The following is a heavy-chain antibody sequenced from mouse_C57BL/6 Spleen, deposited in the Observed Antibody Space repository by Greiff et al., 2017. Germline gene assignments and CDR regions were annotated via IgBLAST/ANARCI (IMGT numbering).Heavy chain of an antibody. J-gene: IGHJ3*01. D-gene: IGHD3-2*02. Sequence: QVHVKQPGTELVKPGASVTLSCKASGYTFTSYWMHWVKQRPGQGLEWIGNINPSNGGTNYNEKFKSKATLTVDKSSSTAYMQLSSLTSEDSAVYYCARDSSGPPFAYWGQGTLVTVSA. CDR2: INPSNGGT. CDR3: ARDSSGPPFAY. V-gene: IGHV1-53*01. CDR1: GYTFTSYW.